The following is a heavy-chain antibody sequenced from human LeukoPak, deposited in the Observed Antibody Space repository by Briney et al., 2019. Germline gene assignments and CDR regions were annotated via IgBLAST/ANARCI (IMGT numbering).Heavy chain of an antibody. CDR1: GGSIRGYY. CDR2: IYSSGST. V-gene: IGHV4-59*08. J-gene: IGHJ4*02. Sequence: SETLSLTCNVSGGSIRGYYWSWIRQPPGKGLEWIGYIYSSGSTNYNPSLKSRVTMSVDTSKNQFSLKLSSVTAADTAVYYCARVDCSGGSCYPNYWGQGTLVTVSS. D-gene: IGHD2-15*01. CDR3: ARVDCSGGSCYPNY.